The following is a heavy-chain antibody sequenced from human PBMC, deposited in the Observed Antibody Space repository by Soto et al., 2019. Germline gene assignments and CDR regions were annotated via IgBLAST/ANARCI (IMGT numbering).Heavy chain of an antibody. CDR3: ARHRMTTVTTWGLFDY. CDR2: IYYSGST. CDR1: GGSISSSSYY. Sequence: QLQLQESGPGLVKPSETLSLTCTVSGGSISSSSYYWGWIRQPPGKGLEWIGSIYYSGSTYYNPSLKSRVTISVDTSKNQFSLKLSSVTAADTAVYYCARHRMTTVTTWGLFDYWGQGTLVTVSS. J-gene: IGHJ4*02. D-gene: IGHD4-17*01. V-gene: IGHV4-39*01.